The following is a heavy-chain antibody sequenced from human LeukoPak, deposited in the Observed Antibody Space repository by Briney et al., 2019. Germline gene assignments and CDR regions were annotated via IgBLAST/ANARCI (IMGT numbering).Heavy chain of an antibody. CDR2: INHSGST. J-gene: IGHJ3*02. CDR1: GGSFSGYY. V-gene: IGHV4-34*01. Sequence: KPSETLSLTCAVYGGSFSGYYWSWIRQPPGKGLEWIGEINHSGSTNYNPSLKSRVTISVDTSKNQFSLKLSSVTAADTAVYYCARTYYYDSRGVFDIWGQGTMVTVSS. D-gene: IGHD3-22*01. CDR3: ARTYYYDSRGVFDI.